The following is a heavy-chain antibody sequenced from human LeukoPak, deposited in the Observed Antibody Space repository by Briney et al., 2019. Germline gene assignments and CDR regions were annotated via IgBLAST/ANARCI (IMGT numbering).Heavy chain of an antibody. Sequence: PSETLSLTCTVSGASISSHYWTWIRHSPGKRLEWIGYAFYSGTTSHSPSLNSRVTISIDTSKNQFSLKRSSVTAADTAVYFCARHVGFFDAFDIWGQGTMVTVSS. CDR1: GASISSHY. J-gene: IGHJ3*02. D-gene: IGHD3-3*01. V-gene: IGHV4-59*08. CDR3: ARHVGFFDAFDI. CDR2: AFYSGTT.